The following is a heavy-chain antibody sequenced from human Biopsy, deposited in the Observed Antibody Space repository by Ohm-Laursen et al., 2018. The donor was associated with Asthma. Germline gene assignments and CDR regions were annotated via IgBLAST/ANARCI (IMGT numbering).Heavy chain of an antibody. V-gene: IGHV3-53*01. Sequence: SLRLSCTASGFAVSRDHMFWVRQAPGKGLEWVSVIYSGGTSHTADSAKGRSTISRDNSQNTLYLHMDSLSAEDTAVYYCAKDRSGTWYGFDYWGQGTLVTVSS. CDR3: AKDRSGTWYGFDY. D-gene: IGHD6-13*01. J-gene: IGHJ4*02. CDR1: GFAVSRDH. CDR2: IYSGGTS.